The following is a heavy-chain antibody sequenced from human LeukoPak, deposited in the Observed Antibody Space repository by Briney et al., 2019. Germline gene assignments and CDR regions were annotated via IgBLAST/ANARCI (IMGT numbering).Heavy chain of an antibody. V-gene: IGHV4-59*08. J-gene: IGHJ3*02. D-gene: IGHD3-10*01. CDR2: IYDSGST. CDR3: ARPVRRGFNDAFDI. CDR1: GGSISNYY. Sequence: PSETLSLTCTVSGGSISNYYWSWIRQPPGKGLEWIGYIYDSGSTNYNPSLKSRVTISVDPSKNQFSLKLSSVTAADTAVYYCARPVRRGFNDAFDIWGQGTMVTVSS.